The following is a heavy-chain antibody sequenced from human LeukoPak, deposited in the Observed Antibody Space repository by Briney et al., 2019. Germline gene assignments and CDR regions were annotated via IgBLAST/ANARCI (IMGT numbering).Heavy chain of an antibody. Sequence: GGSLRLSCAASGFTLSNFAMHWVRQATGKGLEWVSAIGTAGDTFYPGSVKGRFTISRENAKNSLYLQMNNLRAEDTAVYYCARQVTPHGNFDYWGQGTLVTVSS. D-gene: IGHD1-26*01. J-gene: IGHJ4*02. CDR3: ARQVTPHGNFDY. CDR1: GFTLSNFA. CDR2: IGTAGDT. V-gene: IGHV3-13*01.